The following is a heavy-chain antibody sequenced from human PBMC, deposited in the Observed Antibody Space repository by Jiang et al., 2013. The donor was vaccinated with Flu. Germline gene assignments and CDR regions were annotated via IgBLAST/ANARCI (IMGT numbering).Heavy chain of an antibody. CDR3: ARVEDGTDLAGFDS. V-gene: IGHV6-1*01. CDR2: TYFRAKWYN. CDR1: GDSVSSNGAA. D-gene: IGHD4/OR15-4a*01. Sequence: TLSLTCAISGDSVSSNGAAWNWIRQFPSTGLEWLGRTYFRAKWYNDYAESVKSRISINPDTSKNQFSLHLNDVTPEDTAVYYCARVEDGTDLAGFDSWGQGTLVT. J-gene: IGHJ4*02.